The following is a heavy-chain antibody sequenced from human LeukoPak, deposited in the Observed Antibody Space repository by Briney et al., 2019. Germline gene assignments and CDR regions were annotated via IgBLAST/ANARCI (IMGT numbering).Heavy chain of an antibody. CDR1: GYFISSGYF. Sequence: SETLSLTCTVSGYFISSGYFWGWIRQPPGKGLEWIGSIYHSGSTYYNPSLKSRVTISVDTSKNQFSLKLSSVTAADTAVYYCARDDQLLLYDLDYWGQGTLVTVSS. D-gene: IGHD2-2*01. J-gene: IGHJ4*02. CDR3: ARDDQLLLYDLDY. V-gene: IGHV4-38-2*02. CDR2: IYHSGST.